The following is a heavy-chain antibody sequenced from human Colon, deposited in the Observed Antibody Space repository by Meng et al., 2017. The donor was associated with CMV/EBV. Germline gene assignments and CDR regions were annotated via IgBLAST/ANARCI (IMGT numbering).Heavy chain of an antibody. D-gene: IGHD2-15*01. CDR2: VIPMTDIT. V-gene: IGHV1-69*02. CDR1: GGTFTSYT. Sequence: SVKVSCKATGGTFTSYTFSWVRQAPGQGLEWMGRVIPMTDITNYAQRFQGRLTITADKSTKTAFMELRSLRSEDTAVYYCARAARSGNPAVFYSLDLWGQGTMVTVSS. J-gene: IGHJ6*02. CDR3: ARAARSGNPAVFYSLDL.